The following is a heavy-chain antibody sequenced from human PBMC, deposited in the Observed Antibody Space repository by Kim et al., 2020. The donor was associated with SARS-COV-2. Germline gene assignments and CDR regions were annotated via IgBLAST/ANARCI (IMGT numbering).Heavy chain of an antibody. J-gene: IGHJ6*02. D-gene: IGHD2-2*01. CDR3: ARARCSSTSCQYYYYYYGMDV. CDR2: INHSGST. Sequence: SETLSLTCAVYGGSFSGYYWSWIRQPPGKGLEWIGEINHSGSTNYNPSLKSRVTISVDTSKNQFSLKLSSVTAADTAVYYCARARCSSTSCQYYYYYYGMDVWGQGTTVTVSS. CDR1: GGSFSGYY. V-gene: IGHV4-34*01.